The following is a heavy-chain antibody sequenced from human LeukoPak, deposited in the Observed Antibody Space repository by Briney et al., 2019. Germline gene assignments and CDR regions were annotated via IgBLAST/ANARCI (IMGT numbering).Heavy chain of an antibody. V-gene: IGHV3-7*01. CDR2: IKQDGSEK. J-gene: IGHJ4*02. CDR3: ARDGDYIWGSSIDY. CDR1: GFTFSSYW. Sequence: PGGSLRLSCAASGFTFSSYWMSWVRQAPGKGLEWVANIKQDGSEKYYVDSVKGRFTISRDNAKNSLYLQMNSLRAEDTAVYYCARDGDYIWGSSIDYWGQGTLVTDSS. D-gene: IGHD3-16*01.